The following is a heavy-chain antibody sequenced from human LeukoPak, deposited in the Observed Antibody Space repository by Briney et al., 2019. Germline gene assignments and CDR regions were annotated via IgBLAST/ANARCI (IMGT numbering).Heavy chain of an antibody. Sequence: GGSLRLSCAASGFTFSNYDMNWVRQAPGKGLEWVSIISASGISTYYPDSVKGRFTISRDNSKNTLYLQMNSLRAEDTAVYYCAKGDNDILTGYYNSFDYWGQGTLVTVSS. V-gene: IGHV3-23*01. J-gene: IGHJ4*02. CDR3: AKGDNDILTGYYNSFDY. CDR2: ISASGIST. D-gene: IGHD3-9*01. CDR1: GFTFSNYD.